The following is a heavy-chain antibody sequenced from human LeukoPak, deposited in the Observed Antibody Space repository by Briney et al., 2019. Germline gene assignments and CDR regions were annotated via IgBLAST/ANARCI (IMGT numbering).Heavy chain of an antibody. CDR2: IIPIFGTA. CDR3: ARVGVLLWFGESFFDY. Sequence: ASVKVSCKASGGTFSSYAISWVRQAPGQGLEWMGGIIPIFGTANYAQKFQGRVTITAYKSTSTAYMELSSLRSEDTAVYYCARVGVLLWFGESFFDYWGQGTLVTVSS. V-gene: IGHV1-69*06. CDR1: GGTFSSYA. D-gene: IGHD3-10*01. J-gene: IGHJ4*02.